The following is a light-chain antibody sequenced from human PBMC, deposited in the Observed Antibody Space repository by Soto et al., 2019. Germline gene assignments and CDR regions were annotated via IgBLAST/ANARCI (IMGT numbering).Light chain of an antibody. CDR1: SSNIGSNT. CDR3: ATWDDGLNGLV. V-gene: IGLV1-44*01. J-gene: IGLJ2*01. Sequence: QSVLTQPPSASGTPGQRDTIFCSGSSSNIGSNTVNWYQQFPGTAPKLLIYSNDQRPSGVPDRFSGSRSGTSASLAISGLQSEDEANYACATWDDGLNGLVFGGGTQLTVL. CDR2: SND.